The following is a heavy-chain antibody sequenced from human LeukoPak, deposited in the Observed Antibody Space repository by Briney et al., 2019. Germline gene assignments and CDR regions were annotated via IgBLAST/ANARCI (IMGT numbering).Heavy chain of an antibody. D-gene: IGHD1-7*01. CDR1: GGSISSYY. Sequence: KSSETLSLTCTVSGGSISSYYWSWIRQPPGKGLEWIGYSHYSGTTSYSPSLESRVTMSVDTSKNQFSLKLSSVTAADTAVYYCARHSAGTTYDYWGQGTLVTVSS. V-gene: IGHV4-59*08. J-gene: IGHJ4*02. CDR3: ARHSAGTTYDY. CDR2: SHYSGTT.